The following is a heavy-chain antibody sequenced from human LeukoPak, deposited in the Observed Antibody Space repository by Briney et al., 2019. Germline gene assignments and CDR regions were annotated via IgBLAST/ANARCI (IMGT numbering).Heavy chain of an antibody. J-gene: IGHJ4*02. D-gene: IGHD6-13*01. CDR1: GGSFSGHY. CDR3: ARMYSSSWYVFDY. CDR2: INHSGST. Sequence: SETLSLTCAVYGGSFSGHYWSWIRQPPGKGLEWIGEINHSGSTNYNPSLKSRVTISVDTSKNQFSLKLSSVTAADTAVYYCARMYSSSWYVFDYWGQGTLVTVSS. V-gene: IGHV4-34*01.